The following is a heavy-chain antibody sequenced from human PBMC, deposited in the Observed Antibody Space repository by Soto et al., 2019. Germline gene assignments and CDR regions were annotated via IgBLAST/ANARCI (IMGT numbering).Heavy chain of an antibody. CDR3: AKARSCNYLYYFDN. CDR1: GVIFSNFA. J-gene: IGHJ4*02. V-gene: IGHV3-23*01. CDR2: ISGTGINT. D-gene: IGHD1-7*01. Sequence: EVLLLEAGGGLVHPGGSLRLHCAASGVIFSNFALNWIRQDLGKGLEWVSGISGTGINTYYEDAVQGRITISRDKSKNTVYLHMSGLIFEDTAVYYCAKARSCNYLYYFDNWGQGPLVTVSS.